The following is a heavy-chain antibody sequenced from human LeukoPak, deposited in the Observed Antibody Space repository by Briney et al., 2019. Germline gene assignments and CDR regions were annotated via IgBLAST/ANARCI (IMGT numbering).Heavy chain of an antibody. J-gene: IGHJ4*02. CDR3: ARELARSPLYGGNSGPFDY. D-gene: IGHD4-23*01. V-gene: IGHV3-48*01. CDR2: ISSSSSTI. Sequence: GGSLRLSCAASGFTFSSNSMNWVRQAPGKGLEWVSYISSSSSTIYYADSVKGRFTISRDNAKNSLYLQMNSLRAEDTAVYYCARELARSPLYGGNSGPFDYWGQGTLVTVSS. CDR1: GFTFSSNS.